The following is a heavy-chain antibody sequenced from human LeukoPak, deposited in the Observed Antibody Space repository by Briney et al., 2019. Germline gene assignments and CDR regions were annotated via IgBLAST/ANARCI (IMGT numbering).Heavy chain of an antibody. V-gene: IGHV4-59*01. Sequence: SETLSLTCTVSGGSISSYYWSWIRQPPGKGLEWIGYIYYSGSTNYNPSLKSRVTIPVDTSKNQFSLKLSSVTAADTAVYYCARATYYYDSSGYLFDYWGQGTLVTVSS. D-gene: IGHD3-22*01. CDR3: ARATYYYDSSGYLFDY. CDR2: IYYSGST. CDR1: GGSISSYY. J-gene: IGHJ4*02.